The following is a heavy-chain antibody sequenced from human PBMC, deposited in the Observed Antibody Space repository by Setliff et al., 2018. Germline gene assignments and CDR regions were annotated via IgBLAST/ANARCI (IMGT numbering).Heavy chain of an antibody. CDR2: IYASWST. CDR3: ARMSGFQYMDV. CDR1: GDSINSRTNY. Sequence: NPSETLSLTCTVSGDSINSRTNYWSWIRQPAGKGPGWIGHIYASWSTNYNPSLKSRVTISLDTSKNQFSLSLSSVTAADTAVYYCARMSGFQYMDVWGKGTTVTVSS. V-gene: IGHV4-61*09. D-gene: IGHD3-3*01. J-gene: IGHJ6*03.